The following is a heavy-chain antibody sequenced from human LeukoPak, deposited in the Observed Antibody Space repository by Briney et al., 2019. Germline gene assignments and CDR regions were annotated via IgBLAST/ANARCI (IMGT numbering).Heavy chain of an antibody. CDR2: IYTSGST. J-gene: IGHJ5*02. V-gene: IGHV4-39*07. CDR3: ARDVGDYYGSGSWFDP. Sequence: SETLSLTCTVSGGSISSSSYYWGWIRQPPGKGLEWIGRIYTSGSTNYNPSLKSRVTISVDTSKNQFSLKLSSVTAADTAVYYCARDVGDYYGSGSWFDPWGQGTLVTVSS. D-gene: IGHD3-10*01. CDR1: GGSISSSSYY.